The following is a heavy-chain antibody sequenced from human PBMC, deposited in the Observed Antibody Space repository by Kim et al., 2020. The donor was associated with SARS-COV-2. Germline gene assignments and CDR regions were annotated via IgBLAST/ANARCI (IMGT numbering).Heavy chain of an antibody. D-gene: IGHD3-10*01. CDR3: ARDTGWFGELYGMDV. CDR2: IYSGGST. Sequence: GGSLRLSCAPSGFTVSSNYMSWVRQAPGKGLEWVSVIYSGGSTYYADSVKGRFTISRDNSKNTLYLKMNSRRAEHTAVYDCARDTGWFGELYGMDVWGQGTTVTVSS. CDR1: GFTVSSNY. J-gene: IGHJ6*01. V-gene: IGHV3-66*02.